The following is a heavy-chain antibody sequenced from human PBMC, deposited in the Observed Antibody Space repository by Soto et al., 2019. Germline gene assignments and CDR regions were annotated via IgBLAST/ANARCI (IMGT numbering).Heavy chain of an antibody. J-gene: IGHJ4*02. V-gene: IGHV4-59*02. CDR3: ARSDGRY. Sequence: SETLSRTYTVCGGSVSSYYWSWIRQPPGKGLEWIGYIYYSGSTNYNPSLKSRVTISVDTSKNQFSLKLSSVTAADTAVYYCARSDGRYWGQGTLVTVSS. CDR2: IYYSGST. CDR1: GGSVSSYY.